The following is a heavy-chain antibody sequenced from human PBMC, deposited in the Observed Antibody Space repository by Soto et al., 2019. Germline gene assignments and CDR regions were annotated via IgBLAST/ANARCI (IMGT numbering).Heavy chain of an antibody. J-gene: IGHJ5*02. D-gene: IGHD3-3*01. CDR3: ARMASSFWLNWFVP. CDR2: MNPGSGNT. CDR1: GYTFTNYD. V-gene: IGHV1-8*01. Sequence: QVQVVQSGAEVKKPGASVKVSCKAYGYTFTNYDISWVRQDTGQGLEWMGWMNPGSGNTGYAHKFQGRVTMTRNLSISTAYMELSRLGSDDTAIYYCARMASSFWLNWFVPWGQGTLVTVSS.